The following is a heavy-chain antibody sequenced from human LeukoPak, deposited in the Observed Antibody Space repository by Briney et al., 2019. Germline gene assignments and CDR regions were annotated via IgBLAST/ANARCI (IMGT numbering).Heavy chain of an antibody. CDR3: ARAVYYGSGSYFDY. V-gene: IGHV4-59*11. Sequence: SETLSLTCTVSGCSLRRHYWSWIRQPPAKGLEWIGYIYYSGNTNYNPSLKSRVTIPVDTSKNQFSLKLSSVTAADTAVYYCARAVYYGSGSYFDYWGQGTLVTVSS. CDR1: GCSLRRHY. CDR2: IYYSGNT. J-gene: IGHJ4*02. D-gene: IGHD3-10*01.